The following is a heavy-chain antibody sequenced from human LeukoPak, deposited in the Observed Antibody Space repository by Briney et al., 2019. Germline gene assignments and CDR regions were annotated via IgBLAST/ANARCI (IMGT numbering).Heavy chain of an antibody. Sequence: GRSLRLSCAASGFTFDDYAMHWVRQAPGKGLEWVSGISWNSGSIGYADSVKGRFTISRDNAKNSLYLQMNSLRAEDTALYYCAKDTVAGTGIFDYWGQGTLVTVSP. CDR1: GFTFDDYA. D-gene: IGHD6-19*01. CDR2: ISWNSGSI. J-gene: IGHJ4*02. V-gene: IGHV3-9*01. CDR3: AKDTVAGTGIFDY.